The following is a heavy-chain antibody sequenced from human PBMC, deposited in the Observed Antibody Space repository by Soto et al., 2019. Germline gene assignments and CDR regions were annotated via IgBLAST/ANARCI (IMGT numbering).Heavy chain of an antibody. CDR2: IFSNDEK. V-gene: IGHV2-26*01. J-gene: IGHJ4*02. Sequence: SGPTLVNPTDTLTLACTVSGFSLSNSRMGVSLIRQPPGKALEWLAHIFSNDEKSYRSSLKNRLTISKDTSRNQVVLTMTNVDPVDTATYYCARTLRRLPFDFWGQGAQVTVSS. D-gene: IGHD4-17*01. CDR1: GFSLSNSRMG. CDR3: ARTLRRLPFDF.